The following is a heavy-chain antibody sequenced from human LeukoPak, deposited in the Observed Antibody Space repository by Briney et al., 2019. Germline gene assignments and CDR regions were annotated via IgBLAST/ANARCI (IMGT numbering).Heavy chain of an antibody. D-gene: IGHD6-25*01. CDR1: GLTFTYVW. J-gene: IGHJ3*02. CDR3: TTGGRNSGAFDI. CDR2: IKSKTDGGTT. Sequence: GGSLRLSCAASGLTFTYVWMNWVRQAPGKGLEWVGRIKSKTDGGTTDYAAPVKGRFTISRDDSKNTLYLQMNSLKTEDTAVYYCTTGGRNSGAFDIWGQGTMVTVSS. V-gene: IGHV3-15*01.